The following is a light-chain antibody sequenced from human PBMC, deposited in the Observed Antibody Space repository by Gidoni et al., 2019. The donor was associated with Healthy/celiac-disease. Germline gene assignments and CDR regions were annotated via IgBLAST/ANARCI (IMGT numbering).Light chain of an antibody. V-gene: IGKV3-20*01. CDR3: QQYGSSPPRIT. CDR2: GAS. CDR1: QSVSSSY. Sequence: ELVLTQSPGTLSLSPGERATLSCRASQSVSSSYLAWYQQKPGQAPRLLIYGASSRATGIPDRFSGSGSGTDFTLTISRLEPEDFAVYYCQQYGSSPPRITFGGGTKVEIK. J-gene: IGKJ4*01.